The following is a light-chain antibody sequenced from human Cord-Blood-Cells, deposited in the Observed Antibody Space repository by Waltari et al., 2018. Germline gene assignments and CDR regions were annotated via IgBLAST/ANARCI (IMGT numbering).Light chain of an antibody. J-gene: IGKJ4*01. CDR2: KAS. CDR3: QQYNSYPLT. Sequence: DIQMTQSPSTLSASVGDRVTITGRASQSISSWLAWYQQKPWKAPKLLIYKASSLESGVPSRFSGSGSGTEFTLTISSLQPDDFATYYCQQYNSYPLTFGGGTKVEIK. V-gene: IGKV1-5*03. CDR1: QSISSW.